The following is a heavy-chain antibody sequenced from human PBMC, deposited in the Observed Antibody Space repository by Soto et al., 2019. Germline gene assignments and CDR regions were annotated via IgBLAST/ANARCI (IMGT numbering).Heavy chain of an antibody. V-gene: IGHV1-69*06. CDR2: TGSGTGPG. Sequence: SVKVSCKAPGGSLSTNPISWVRQAPGQGLEWMGGTGSGTGPGNHAQKFQGRLTVTADKSTSTVYMELTNLSSEDTAVYYCARRDSGGFYRFFDSWGQGTLVTVSS. J-gene: IGHJ4*02. CDR3: ARRDSGGFYRFFDS. D-gene: IGHD2-15*01. CDR1: GGSLSTNP.